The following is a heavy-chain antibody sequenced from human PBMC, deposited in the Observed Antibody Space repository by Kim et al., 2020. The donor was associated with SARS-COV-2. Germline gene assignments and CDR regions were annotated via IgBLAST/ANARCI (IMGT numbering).Heavy chain of an antibody. Sequence: SQTLSLTCAISGDSVSSNSAAWNWIRQSPSRGLEWLGRTYYRSKWYNDYAVSVKSRITINPDTSKNQFSLQLNSVTPEDTAVYYCARDCPISIAVAGPFDYWGQGTLVTVSS. CDR3: ARDCPISIAVAGPFDY. J-gene: IGHJ4*02. D-gene: IGHD6-19*01. V-gene: IGHV6-1*01. CDR2: TYYRSKWYN. CDR1: GDSVSSNSAA.